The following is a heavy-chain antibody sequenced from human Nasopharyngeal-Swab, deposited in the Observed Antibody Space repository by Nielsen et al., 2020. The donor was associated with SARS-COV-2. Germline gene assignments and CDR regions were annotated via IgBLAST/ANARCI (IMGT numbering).Heavy chain of an antibody. CDR1: GYTFTSYD. V-gene: IGHV1-8*01. J-gene: IGHJ6*02. Sequence: ASVNVSCKASGYTFTSYDINWVGQATGQGLEWMGWMKPNSGNTGYAQKFQGRVTMTRNTSISTAYMELSSLRSEDTAVYYCATSRNKDIVVVVAAIHYYYYYGMDVWGQGTTVTVSS. CDR2: MKPNSGNT. D-gene: IGHD2-15*01. CDR3: ATSRNKDIVVVVAAIHYYYYYGMDV.